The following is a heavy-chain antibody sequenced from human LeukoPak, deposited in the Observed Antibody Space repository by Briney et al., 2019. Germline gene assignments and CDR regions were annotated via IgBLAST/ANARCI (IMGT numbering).Heavy chain of an antibody. CDR1: GYTFRDYG. V-gene: IGHV3-23*01. J-gene: IGHJ4*02. CDR2: ITGSGGST. Sequence: GGTLRLSCAASGYTFRDYGMSWVRQAPGKGLEWVSGITGSGGSTYYADSVKGRFTISRDNSKNTLYLQMNSLRAEDTAVYYCVPGGQGTLVTVSS. CDR3: VP.